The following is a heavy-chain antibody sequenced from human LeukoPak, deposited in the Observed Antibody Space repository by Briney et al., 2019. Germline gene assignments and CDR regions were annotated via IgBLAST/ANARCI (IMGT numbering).Heavy chain of an antibody. CDR2: IYYSGST. V-gene: IGHV4-59*01. D-gene: IGHD1-26*01. Sequence: SETLSLTCTVSGGSISSYYWSWIRQPPGKGLEWIGYIYYSGSTNYNPSLKSRVTISVDTSKNQFSLKLSSVTAADTAVYYCARVRAKKEGSYSYYYMDVWGKGTTVTVSS. CDR3: ARVRAKKEGSYSYYYMDV. CDR1: GGSISSYY. J-gene: IGHJ6*03.